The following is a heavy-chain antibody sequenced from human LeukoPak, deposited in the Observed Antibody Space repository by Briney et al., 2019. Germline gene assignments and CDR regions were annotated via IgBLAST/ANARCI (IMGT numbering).Heavy chain of an antibody. J-gene: IGHJ4*02. Sequence: SETLSLTCTVSGGSISSYYWSWIRQPPGKGLEWIGYIYYSGSTNYNPSLKSRVTISVDTSKNKFSLKLSSVTAADTAVYYCARHLGRAGIAVANYFDYWGQGTLVTVSS. V-gene: IGHV4-59*08. CDR2: IYYSGST. CDR1: GGSISSYY. CDR3: ARHLGRAGIAVANYFDY. D-gene: IGHD6-19*01.